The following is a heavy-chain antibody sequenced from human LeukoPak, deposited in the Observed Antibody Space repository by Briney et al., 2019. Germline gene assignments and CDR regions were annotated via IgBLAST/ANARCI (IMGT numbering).Heavy chain of an antibody. CDR3: TRGGGYSYGSFDY. V-gene: IGHV3-23*01. Sequence: PGGSLRLSCAASGFTFSRYGMSWVRQAPGKGLEWVSVISDSGGSTYYTDSVKGRFTISRDNSKNTLYLQMNSLRAEDTAVYYCTRGGGYSYGSFDYWGQGTLVTVSS. J-gene: IGHJ4*02. D-gene: IGHD5-18*01. CDR2: ISDSGGST. CDR1: GFTFSRYG.